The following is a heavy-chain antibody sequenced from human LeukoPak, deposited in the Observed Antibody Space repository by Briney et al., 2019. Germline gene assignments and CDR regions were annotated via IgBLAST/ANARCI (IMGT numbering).Heavy chain of an antibody. CDR3: ARDPWEDIVVVPAAARAYDI. D-gene: IGHD2-2*01. CDR1: GYTFTGYY. CDR2: INPNSGGT. V-gene: IGHV1-2*02. J-gene: IGHJ3*02. Sequence: ASVKVSCKASGYTFTGYYMHWVRQAPGQGLEWMGWINPNSGGTNYAQKVQGRVTMTRDTSISTAYMELSRLRSDDTAVYYCARDPWEDIVVVPAAARAYDIWGQGTMVTVSS.